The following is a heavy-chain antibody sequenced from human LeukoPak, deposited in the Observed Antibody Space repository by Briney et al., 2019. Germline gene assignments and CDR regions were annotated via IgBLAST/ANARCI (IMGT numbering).Heavy chain of an antibody. CDR2: ISGSGGST. V-gene: IGHV3-23*01. J-gene: IGHJ4*02. CDR1: GFTFSSYA. CDR3: AKPPEVGALEPVYY. Sequence: GGPLRLSCAASGFTFSSYAMSWVRQAPGKGLEWVSAISGSGGSTYYADSVKGRFTISRDNSKNTLYLQMNSLRAEDTAVYYCAKPPEVGALEPVYYWGQGTLVTVSS. D-gene: IGHD1-26*01.